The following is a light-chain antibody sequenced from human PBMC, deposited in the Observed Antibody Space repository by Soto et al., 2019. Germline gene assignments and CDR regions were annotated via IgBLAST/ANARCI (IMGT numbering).Light chain of an antibody. CDR1: SSDVGSYNL. CDR3: CSYAGSSTFYV. V-gene: IGLV2-23*02. CDR2: EVS. Sequence: QSALTQPASVSGSPGQSITISCTGTSSDVGSYNLISWYQQYPDKAPKLMIYEVSKRPSGVSNRFSGSKSGKTASLTISGLQAEDEADYYCCSYAGSSTFYVFGSGTKLTVL. J-gene: IGLJ1*01.